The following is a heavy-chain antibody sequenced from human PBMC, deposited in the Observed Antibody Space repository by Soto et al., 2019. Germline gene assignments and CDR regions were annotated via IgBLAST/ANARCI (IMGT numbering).Heavy chain of an antibody. CDR1: GFTFSSFA. J-gene: IGHJ4*02. Sequence: QVHLVESGGGVVQPGRSLRLSCVASGFTFSSFAMHWVRQAPGKGLEWVALISYDGGNQYYADSVKGRFTISRDNSKNTLHLQMNSLRAEDTAVFYCARGDIVPPITIDHWGQGTLVTVSS. D-gene: IGHD5-12*01. CDR3: ARGDIVPPITIDH. V-gene: IGHV3-30-3*01. CDR2: ISYDGGNQ.